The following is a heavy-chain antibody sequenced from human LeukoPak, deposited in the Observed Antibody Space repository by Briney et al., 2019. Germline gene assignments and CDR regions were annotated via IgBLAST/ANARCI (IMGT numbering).Heavy chain of an antibody. D-gene: IGHD6-13*01. CDR2: ISAGGGDR. CDR1: GLTFSRYS. CDR3: AKDAAGPEY. V-gene: IGHV3-23*01. Sequence: GGSLRPSCEVSGLTFSRYSMSWVRQVPGKGLEWVSGISAGGGDRWYPDSVKGRYTISRDNSKNTLFLQMNSLTVEDTAIYYCAKDAAGPEYWGQGTRVTVSS. J-gene: IGHJ4*02.